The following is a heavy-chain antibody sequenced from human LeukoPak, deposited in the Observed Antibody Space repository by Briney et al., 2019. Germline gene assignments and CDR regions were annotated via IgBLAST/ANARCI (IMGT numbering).Heavy chain of an antibody. J-gene: IGHJ6*02. V-gene: IGHV4-30-4*01. Sequence: SQTLSLTCTVSGGSISSGDYYWSWIRQPPGKGLEGIGYIYYSGSTYYNPSLKSRVTISVDTSKNQFSLKLSSVTAADTAVYYCARDRYYYDSSGYYSYYGMDVWGQGTTFTVSS. CDR1: GGSISSGDYY. CDR2: IYYSGST. D-gene: IGHD3-22*01. CDR3: ARDRYYYDSSGYYSYYGMDV.